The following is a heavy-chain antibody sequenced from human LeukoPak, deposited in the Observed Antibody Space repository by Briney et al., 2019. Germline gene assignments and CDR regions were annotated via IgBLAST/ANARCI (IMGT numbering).Heavy chain of an antibody. CDR2: IYYSGST. Sequence: SETLSLTCTVSGSSISSYYWSWIRQPPGKGLEWIGYIYYSGSTNYNPSLKSRVTISVDTSKNQFSLKLSSVTAADTAVYYCARGYDFWSGYYRDWGQGTLVTVSS. D-gene: IGHD3-3*01. V-gene: IGHV4-59*01. CDR1: GSSISSYY. J-gene: IGHJ4*02. CDR3: ARGYDFWSGYYRD.